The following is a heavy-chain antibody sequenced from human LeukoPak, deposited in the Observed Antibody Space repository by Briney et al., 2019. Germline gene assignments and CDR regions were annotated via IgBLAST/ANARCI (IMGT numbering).Heavy chain of an antibody. D-gene: IGHD2-15*01. CDR1: GFTFSSYA. CDR3: AGRIGEYYFDY. J-gene: IGHJ4*02. Sequence: GGSLRLSCAASGFTFSSYAMSWVRQAPGKGLEWVSAISGSGGSTYYADSVKGRFTISRDNSKNTLYLQTNSLRAEDTAVYYCAGRIGEYYFDYWGQGTLVTVSS. V-gene: IGHV3-23*01. CDR2: ISGSGGST.